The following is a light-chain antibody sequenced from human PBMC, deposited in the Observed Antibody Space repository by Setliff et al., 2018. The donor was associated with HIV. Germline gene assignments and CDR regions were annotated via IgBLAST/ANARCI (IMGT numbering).Light chain of an antibody. CDR1: RFNIGAGYD. CDR2: SNT. Sequence: QSVLTQPPSVSGAPGQRITISCTGSRFNIGAGYDVHWYQQLPGTAPKLLIYSNTNRPSGVPDRFSGSKSGTSASLAITWLQADDEADYYCQSYDNSLSGSGVFGTGTKGTVL. CDR3: QSYDNSLSGSGV. V-gene: IGLV1-40*01. J-gene: IGLJ1*01.